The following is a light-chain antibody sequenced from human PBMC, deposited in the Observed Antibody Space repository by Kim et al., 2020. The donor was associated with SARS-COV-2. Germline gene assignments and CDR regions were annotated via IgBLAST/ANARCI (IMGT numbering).Light chain of an antibody. CDR1: QSVSSY. CDR2: DAS. Sequence: EILLTQSPATLSLSPGERATLSCRASQSVSSYLAWYQQKPGQAPRLLIYDASNRATGIPARFSGSGSGTDFTLTISSLEPEDFAVYYCQQHSNRLTFGGGTKVEIK. CDR3: QQHSNRLT. V-gene: IGKV3-11*01. J-gene: IGKJ4*01.